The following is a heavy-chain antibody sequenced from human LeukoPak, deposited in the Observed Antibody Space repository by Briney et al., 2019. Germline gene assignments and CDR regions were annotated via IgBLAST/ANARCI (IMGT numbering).Heavy chain of an antibody. Sequence: SETLSLTCAVYGGSFSGYYWSWIRQPPGKGLEWIGEINHSGSTNYNPSLKSRVTISVDTSKNQFSLKLSSVTAADTAVYYCARVSELPFDYWGQGTLVTVSS. D-gene: IGHD1-26*01. J-gene: IGHJ4*02. CDR3: ARVSELPFDY. CDR1: GGSFSGYY. CDR2: INHSGST. V-gene: IGHV4-34*01.